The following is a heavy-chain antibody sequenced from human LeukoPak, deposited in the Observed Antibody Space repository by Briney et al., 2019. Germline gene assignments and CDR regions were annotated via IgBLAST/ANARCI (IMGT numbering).Heavy chain of an antibody. V-gene: IGHV3-30-3*01. Sequence: LSGESLKISCAASGFTFSSYAMHWVRQAPGKGLEWVAVISYDGSNKYYADSVKGRFTISRDNSKNTLYLQMNSLRAEDTAVYYCARGGIRGYSYTIDYWGQGTMVTVSS. CDR1: GFTFSSYA. J-gene: IGHJ4*02. CDR2: ISYDGSNK. CDR3: ARGGIRGYSYTIDY. D-gene: IGHD5-18*01.